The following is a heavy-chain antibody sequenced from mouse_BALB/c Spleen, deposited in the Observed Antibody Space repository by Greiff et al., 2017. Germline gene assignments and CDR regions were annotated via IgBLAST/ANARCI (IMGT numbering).Heavy chain of an antibody. V-gene: IGHV3-8*02. D-gene: IGHD1-1*01. CDR3: ARPYYYGSSWGFAY. Sequence: EVKLMESGPSLVKPSQTLSLTCSVTGDSITSGYWNWIRKFPGNKLEYMGYISYSGSTYYNPSLKSRISITRDTSKNQYYLQLNSVTTEDTATYYCARPYYYGSSWGFAYWGQGTLVTVSA. J-gene: IGHJ3*01. CDR2: ISYSGST. CDR1: GDSITSGY.